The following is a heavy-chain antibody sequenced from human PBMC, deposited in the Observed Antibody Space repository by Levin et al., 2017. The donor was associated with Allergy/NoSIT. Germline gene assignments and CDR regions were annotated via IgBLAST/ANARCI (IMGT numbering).Heavy chain of an antibody. J-gene: IGHJ4*02. D-gene: IGHD3-16*02. V-gene: IGHV3-9*01. CDR1: GFTFDDYA. CDR3: AKAAGGVIANRPDY. CDR2: ISWNSGSI. Sequence: GGSLRLSCAASGFTFDDYAMHWVRQAPGKGLEWVSGISWNSGSIGYADSVKGRFTISRDNAKNSLYLQMNSLRAEDTALYYCAKAAGGVIANRPDYWGQGTLVTVSS.